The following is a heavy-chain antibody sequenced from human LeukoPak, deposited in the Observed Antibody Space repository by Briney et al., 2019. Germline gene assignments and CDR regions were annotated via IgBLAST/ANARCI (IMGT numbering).Heavy chain of an antibody. J-gene: IGHJ4*02. D-gene: IGHD3-9*01. CDR1: GYSFTSYW. V-gene: IGHV5-51*01. Sequence: GESLKISCKGSGYSFTSYWIGWVRQMPGKGLEWMGIIYPGDSDTRYSPSFQGQVTISADKSISTTYLQWSSLKASDTAMFYWARRDYDILTGYYTYYFDYWGQGTLVTVSS. CDR2: IYPGDSDT. CDR3: ARRDYDILTGYYTYYFDY.